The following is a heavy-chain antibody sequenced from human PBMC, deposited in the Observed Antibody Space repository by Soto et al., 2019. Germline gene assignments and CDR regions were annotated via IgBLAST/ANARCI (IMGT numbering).Heavy chain of an antibody. Sequence: SETLSLTCAVSGYSIGSGYYWAWIRQSPGKGLEWIGSIYHAGSVYYNPSLNGRVALSMDTSKNHFSLKLTSVTAADTAVYYCDSTFDYYGMDVWGQGTTVTVSS. V-gene: IGHV4-38-2*01. J-gene: IGHJ6*02. CDR2: IYHAGSV. CDR1: GYSIGSGYY. CDR3: DSTFDYYGMDV. D-gene: IGHD5-18*01.